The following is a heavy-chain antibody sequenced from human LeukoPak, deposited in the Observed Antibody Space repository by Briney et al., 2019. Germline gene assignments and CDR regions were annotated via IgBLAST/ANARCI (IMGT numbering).Heavy chain of an antibody. D-gene: IGHD6-13*01. CDR1: GYTFTSYA. Sequence: ASVKVSCKASGYTFTSYAMHWVRQAPGQRLEWMGWINAGNGNTKYSQKFQGRVTITRDTSASTAYMELSSLRSEDTAVYYCARGQIIAARNWFDPWGQGTQVTVSS. J-gene: IGHJ5*02. CDR2: INAGNGNT. V-gene: IGHV1-3*01. CDR3: ARGQIIAARNWFDP.